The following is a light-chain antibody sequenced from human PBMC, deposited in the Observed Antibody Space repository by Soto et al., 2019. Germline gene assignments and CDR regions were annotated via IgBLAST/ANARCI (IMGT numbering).Light chain of an antibody. CDR1: QDLGRW. V-gene: IGKV1-12*01. CDR2: AAS. Sequence: DIQMTQSPSSLSASVGDRVTITCRASQDLGRWLAWYQQKPGEAPKVLIYAASNLRSGVPSRFSGSGSGADFSLTISSLQPEDVATYYCKQSRSFPLTFGGRIKVDIK. J-gene: IGKJ4*01. CDR3: KQSRSFPLT.